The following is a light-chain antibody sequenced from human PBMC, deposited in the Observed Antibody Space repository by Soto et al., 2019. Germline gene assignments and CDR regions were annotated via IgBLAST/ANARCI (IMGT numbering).Light chain of an antibody. Sequence: EMVMTQSPATLSVSPGERATLSCRASQNLSRNLAWYQQQPGQAPRLLIFYASTRATGIPARFSGSGSGTDFTLTISSLQSEDFAVYYCQQYDKWPPLTFGGGTKVEIK. V-gene: IGKV3-15*01. CDR3: QQYDKWPPLT. CDR2: YAS. J-gene: IGKJ4*01. CDR1: QNLSRN.